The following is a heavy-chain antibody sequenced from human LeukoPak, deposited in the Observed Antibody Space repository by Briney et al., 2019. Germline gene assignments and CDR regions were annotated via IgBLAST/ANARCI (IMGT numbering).Heavy chain of an antibody. V-gene: IGHV1-46*01. CDR2: LNPSGGST. Sequence: ASVKVSCKASGYTFTIYYTHWVRQAPGQGLEWMGILNPSGGSTSYAQKFQGRVTMTRDTSTSTVYMELSSLRSDDTAVYYCARGAPTAAGLGRGYWGQGTLVTVSS. J-gene: IGHJ4*02. CDR1: GYTFTIYY. CDR3: ARGAPTAAGLGRGY. D-gene: IGHD6-13*01.